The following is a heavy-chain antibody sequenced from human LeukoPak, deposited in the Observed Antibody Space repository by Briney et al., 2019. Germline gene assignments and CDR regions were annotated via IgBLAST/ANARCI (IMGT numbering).Heavy chain of an antibody. D-gene: IGHD2-15*01. V-gene: IGHV3-21*01. CDR1: GFTFSSYS. CDR2: ISSSSSYI. CDR3: ASGGVAGNAFDY. J-gene: IGHJ4*02. Sequence: GGSLRLSCAASGFTFSSYSMNWVRQAPGKGLEWISSISSSSSYIYYADSVKGRFTISRDNAKNSLYLQMNSLRPEDTAVYYCASGGVAGNAFDYWGQGTLVTVSS.